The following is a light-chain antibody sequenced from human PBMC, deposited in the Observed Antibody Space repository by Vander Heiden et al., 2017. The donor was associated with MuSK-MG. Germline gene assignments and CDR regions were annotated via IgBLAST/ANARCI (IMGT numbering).Light chain of an antibody. Sequence: DIQMTQSPSSLSASVGDRVTITCQASQDISNYLNWDQQKPGKAPKLLIYDASNLETGGPSRFSGSGSGTDFTFTISSLQPEDIATYYGQQYDTFGQGTKLEIK. CDR1: QDISNY. J-gene: IGKJ2*01. V-gene: IGKV1-33*01. CDR3: QQYDT. CDR2: DAS.